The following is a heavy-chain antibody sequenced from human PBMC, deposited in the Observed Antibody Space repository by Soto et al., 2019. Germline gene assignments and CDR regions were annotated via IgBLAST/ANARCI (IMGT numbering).Heavy chain of an antibody. CDR3: ATGTLSTITVGPNRGPCFDT. CDR1: GGSLSSYY. D-gene: IGHD1-26*01. CDR2: TYYSGST. Sequence: SETLSLTCSVSGGSLSSYYWSWIRQPPGKGLECIGYTYYSGSTKYNPSLKSRVTISVDTSKSHVSLKLRSVTAADTAVYFCATGTLSTITVGPNRGPCFDTWGPGTLVTVSS. V-gene: IGHV4-59*01. J-gene: IGHJ5*02.